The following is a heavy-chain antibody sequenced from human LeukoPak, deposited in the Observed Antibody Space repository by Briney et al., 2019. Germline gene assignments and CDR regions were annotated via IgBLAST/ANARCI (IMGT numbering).Heavy chain of an antibody. CDR1: GFTFSSYS. J-gene: IGHJ4*02. D-gene: IGHD3-16*01. CDR2: ISSSSSYI. V-gene: IGHV3-21*01. CDR3: AREIGWGEIFPYYFDY. Sequence: GGSLRLSCAASGFTFSSYSMNWVRQAPGKGLEGVSSISSSSSYIYYADSVKGRFTISRDNAKNSLYLQMNSLRAEDTAVYYCAREIGWGEIFPYYFDYWGQGTLVIVSS.